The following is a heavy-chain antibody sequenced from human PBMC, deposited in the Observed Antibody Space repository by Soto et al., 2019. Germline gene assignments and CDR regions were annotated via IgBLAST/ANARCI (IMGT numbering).Heavy chain of an antibody. J-gene: IGHJ6*02. CDR1: GFTCSYHA. CDR2: ISFEGGNK. Sequence: QVQLVESGGGVVQPGRSLRLSCAASGFTCSYHALNWVRQAPGKGLEWVAVISFEGGNKYNAESVKGRFTISSDNSNSTLSLQMNSLRAEDTERYFCARGTTTSAFSALDVWGQGTTVTGSS. CDR3: ARGTTTSAFSALDV. V-gene: IGHV3-30-3*01. D-gene: IGHD1-1*01.